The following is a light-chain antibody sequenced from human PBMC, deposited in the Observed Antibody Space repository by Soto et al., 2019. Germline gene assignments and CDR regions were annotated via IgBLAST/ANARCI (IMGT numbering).Light chain of an antibody. CDR3: QQYDSLPIT. Sequence: DIQMTQSPSSLSASVGDRVTIPCQASQDISNYLNWYQQKPGKAHKLVIYSASYLETGVPSRFSGSGSGTDFTFTITNLQPEDIATYYCQQYDSLPITFGQGTRLEI. CDR2: SAS. V-gene: IGKV1-33*01. CDR1: QDISNY. J-gene: IGKJ5*01.